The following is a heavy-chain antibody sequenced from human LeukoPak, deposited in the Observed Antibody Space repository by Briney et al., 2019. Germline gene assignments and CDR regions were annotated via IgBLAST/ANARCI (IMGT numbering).Heavy chain of an antibody. CDR3: AKVMVRGVIISPIDY. CDR1: GFTFDGYA. D-gene: IGHD3-10*01. CDR2: ISWDGGSL. V-gene: IGHV3-43D*03. J-gene: IGHJ4*02. Sequence: PGGSLRLSCAASGFTFDGYAMHWVRQAPGKGLEWVSHISWDGGSLYYAASVKGRFTISIENTENSLYLQMNSLRAEDTALYYCAKVMVRGVIISPIDYWGQGTLVTVSS.